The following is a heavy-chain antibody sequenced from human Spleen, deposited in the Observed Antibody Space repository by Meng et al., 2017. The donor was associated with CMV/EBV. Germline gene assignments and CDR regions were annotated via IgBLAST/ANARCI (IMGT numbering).Heavy chain of an antibody. Sequence: GESLKISCAASGFTFGSYTMNWVRQAPGKGLEWVSSISSSSSYIYFADSVRGRFTISRDNSKNTLYLQMNSLRSEDTAVYYCARDRMPRGELVHYWGQGTLVTVSS. J-gene: IGHJ4*02. CDR3: ARDRMPRGELVHY. D-gene: IGHD3-16*01. CDR1: GFTFGSYT. CDR2: ISSSSSYI. V-gene: IGHV3-21*01.